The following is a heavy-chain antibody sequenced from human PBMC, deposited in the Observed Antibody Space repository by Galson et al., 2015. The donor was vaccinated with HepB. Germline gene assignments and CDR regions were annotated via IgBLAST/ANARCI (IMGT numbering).Heavy chain of an antibody. CDR3: ARLGDVDV. D-gene: IGHD3-16*01. V-gene: IGHV6-1*01. CDR2: TYYRSKWYS. CDR1: GDSVSSKSAA. Sequence: CAISGDSVSSKSAAWNWIRQSPSRGPEWLGRTYYRSKWYSEYAASVKSRITINPDTSKNQFSLQLNSVTPEDAAVYYCARLGDVDVWGQGTTVTVSS. J-gene: IGHJ6*02.